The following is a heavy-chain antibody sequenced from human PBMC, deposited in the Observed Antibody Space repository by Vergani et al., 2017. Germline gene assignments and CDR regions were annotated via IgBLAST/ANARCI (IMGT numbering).Heavy chain of an antibody. Sequence: QVQLVQSGAEVKKPGASVKVSCKASRYTFTSYDINWVRQATGQGLEWMGWMNPNSGNTGYAQKFQGRVTMTRNTSISTAYMELSSLRSEDTAVYYCARAVHRFLYYYYCMDVWGKGTTVTVSS. CDR3: ARAVHRFLYYYYCMDV. J-gene: IGHJ6*03. CDR1: RYTFTSYD. CDR2: MNPNSGNT. D-gene: IGHD3-10*01. V-gene: IGHV1-8*01.